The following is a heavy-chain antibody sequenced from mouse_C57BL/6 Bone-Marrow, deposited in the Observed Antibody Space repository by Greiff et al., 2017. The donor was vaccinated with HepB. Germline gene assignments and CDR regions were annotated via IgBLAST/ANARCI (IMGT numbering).Heavy chain of an antibody. CDR1: GYTFTSYW. Sequence: QVQLQQPGAELVKPGASVKLSCKASGYTFTSYWMQWVKQRPGQGLEWIGEIDPSDSYTNYKQKFKGKATLTVDTSSSTAYMQLSSLTSEGAAVYFCARRRGDDYDYDVGYWGQGTTLTVSS. CDR3: ARRRGDDYDYDVGY. J-gene: IGHJ2*01. V-gene: IGHV1-50*01. CDR2: IDPSDSYT. D-gene: IGHD2-4*01.